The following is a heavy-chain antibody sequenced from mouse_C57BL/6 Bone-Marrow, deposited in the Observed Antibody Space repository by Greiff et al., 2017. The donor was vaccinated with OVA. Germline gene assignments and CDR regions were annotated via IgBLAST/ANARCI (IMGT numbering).Heavy chain of an antibody. Sequence: EVQLQQSGPELVKPGASVKISCKASGYTFTDYYMNWVKQSHGKSLEWIGDINPNNGGTSYNQKFKGKATLTVDKSSSTAYMELRSLTSEDSAVYDCALRRVYYGSSYDYGGQGTTLTVSS. J-gene: IGHJ2*01. CDR1: GYTFTDYY. CDR2: INPNNGGT. D-gene: IGHD1-1*01. CDR3: ALRRVYYGSSYDY. V-gene: IGHV1-26*01.